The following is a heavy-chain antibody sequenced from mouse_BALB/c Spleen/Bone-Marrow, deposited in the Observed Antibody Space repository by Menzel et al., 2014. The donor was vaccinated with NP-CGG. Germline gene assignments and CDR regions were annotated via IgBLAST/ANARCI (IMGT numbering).Heavy chain of an antibody. J-gene: IGHJ4*01. D-gene: IGHD1-1*01. V-gene: IGHV1-80*01. Sequence: VQLQQSGAELVRPGSSVKISCKASGYAFSNYWMNWVKQRPGQGLEWIGQIYPGDGDTNYNGKFKGKATLTADKSSSTACMQLSSLTSEDSAVYFCARRDGSTYYYAMDYWGQGTSVTVSS. CDR3: ARRDGSTYYYAMDY. CDR2: IYPGDGDT. CDR1: GYAFSNYW.